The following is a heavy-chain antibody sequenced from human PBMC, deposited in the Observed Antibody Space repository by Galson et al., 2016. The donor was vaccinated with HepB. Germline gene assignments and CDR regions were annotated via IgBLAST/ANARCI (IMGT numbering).Heavy chain of an antibody. J-gene: IGHJ4*02. Sequence: SLRLSCAASGFTFSSFGIHWVRQAPGKGLEWVAVISNNGSIKYYANSVKGRFTISRDNSKNTVYLQMNSLRAEDTAVYYCAREGRLLRLLAIWGQGTLVTVSS. CDR1: GFTFSSFG. CDR3: AREGRLLRLLAI. D-gene: IGHD3-3*01. CDR2: ISNNGSIK. V-gene: IGHV3-33*05.